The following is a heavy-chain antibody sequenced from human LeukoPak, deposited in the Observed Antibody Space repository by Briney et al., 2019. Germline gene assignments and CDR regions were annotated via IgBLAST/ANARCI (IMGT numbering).Heavy chain of an antibody. Sequence: GGSLRLSCAASGFTFSSYGMHWVRQAPGKGLEWVAFIRYDGSNKYYADSVKGRFTISRDNSKNTMYLQMNSLRAEDTAVYYCARDHYGGKVFDYWGQGTLLTVSS. J-gene: IGHJ4*02. CDR1: GFTFSSYG. CDR2: IRYDGSNK. D-gene: IGHD4-23*01. V-gene: IGHV3-30*02. CDR3: ARDHYGGKVFDY.